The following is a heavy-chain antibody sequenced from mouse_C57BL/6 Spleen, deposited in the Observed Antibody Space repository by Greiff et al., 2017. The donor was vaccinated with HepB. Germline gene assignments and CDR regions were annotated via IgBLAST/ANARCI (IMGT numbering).Heavy chain of an antibody. D-gene: IGHD1-1*01. Sequence: VQLQQSGPVLVKPGASVKMSCKASGYTFTDYYMNWVKQSHGKSLEWIGVINPYNGGTSYNQKFKGKATLTVDKSSSTAYMELNSLTSEDSAVYYCARRWSYYGSYWYFDVWGTGTTVTVSS. J-gene: IGHJ1*03. V-gene: IGHV1-19*01. CDR1: GYTFTDYY. CDR2: INPYNGGT. CDR3: ARRWSYYGSYWYFDV.